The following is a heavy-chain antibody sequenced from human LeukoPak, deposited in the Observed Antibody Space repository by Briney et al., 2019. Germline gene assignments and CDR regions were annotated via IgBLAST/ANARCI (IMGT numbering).Heavy chain of an antibody. V-gene: IGHV3-7*03. J-gene: IGHJ4*02. CDR3: ARYLVGATLGDY. D-gene: IGHD1-26*01. CDR2: IKQDGSEK. Sequence: GRSLRPSCAASGFTFSSYAMHWVRQAPGKGLEWVANIKQDGSEKYYVDSVRGRFTISRDNAKDSLYLQMHSLRAEDTAVYYCARYLVGATLGDYWGQGTLVTVSS. CDR1: GFTFSSYA.